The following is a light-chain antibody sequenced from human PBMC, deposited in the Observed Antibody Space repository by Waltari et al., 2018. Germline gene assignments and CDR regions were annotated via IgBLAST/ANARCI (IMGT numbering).Light chain of an antibody. CDR3: QQYNSYIYT. CDR2: KAS. Sequence: DIQMTQSPSTLSASVGDRVTITCRASQSISSWLAWYQQKPGEAPKLLIYKASSLESGVPSRFSGSGSGTEFTLTISSLQPDDFATYYCQQYNSYIYTFGQGTKREIK. CDR1: QSISSW. J-gene: IGKJ2*01. V-gene: IGKV1-5*03.